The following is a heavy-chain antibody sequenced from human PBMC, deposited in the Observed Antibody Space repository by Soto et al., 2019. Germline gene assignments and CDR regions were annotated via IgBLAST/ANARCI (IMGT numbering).Heavy chain of an antibody. CDR3: ARAPPVVTTNGAAFAV. D-gene: IGHD4-4*01. CDR2: IDPSDSDT. Sequence: GESLKISSKGSGYKWTRCYINWVRQMAGKSLEWMGRIDPSDSDTNYSASFQGRVTISADKSSSTACLQWRRLKASDTAMYYCARAPPVVTTNGAAFAVGRQGTMVTVSS. CDR1: GYKWTRCY. J-gene: IGHJ3*01. V-gene: IGHV5-10-1*01.